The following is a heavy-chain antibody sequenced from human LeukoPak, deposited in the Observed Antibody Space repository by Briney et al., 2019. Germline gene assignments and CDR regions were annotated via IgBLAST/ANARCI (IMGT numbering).Heavy chain of an antibody. CDR1: GFTFSDYY. D-gene: IGHD3-10*01. Sequence: GGSLRLSCAASGFTFSDYYMSWIRQAPGKGLEWVSYISSSGSTIYYADSVKGRFTISRDNAKNSLYLQMNSLRAEDTAVYYCAKDRAGLLWFGEMSSWFDPWGQGTLVTVSS. J-gene: IGHJ5*02. CDR2: ISSSGSTI. CDR3: AKDRAGLLWFGEMSSWFDP. V-gene: IGHV3-11*01.